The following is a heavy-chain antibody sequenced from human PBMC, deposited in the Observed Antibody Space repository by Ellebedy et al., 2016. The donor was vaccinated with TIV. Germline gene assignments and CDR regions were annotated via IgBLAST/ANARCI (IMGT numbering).Heavy chain of an antibody. V-gene: IGHV3-15*01. CDR2: IRSKTDGGAT. D-gene: IGHD2-15*01. Sequence: GGSLRLSXAPSGFTFMDAWMSWVRQAPGKGLEWVGRIRSKTDGGATDYAAPLKGRVTISRDDSRDTLHLQMNSLRTEDTAMYYCTTDNTPAGHDQWGQGTLVTVSS. J-gene: IGHJ4*02. CDR1: GFTFMDAW. CDR3: TTDNTPAGHDQ.